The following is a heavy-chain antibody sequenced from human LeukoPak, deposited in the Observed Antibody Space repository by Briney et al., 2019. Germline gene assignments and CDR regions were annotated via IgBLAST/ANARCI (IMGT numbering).Heavy chain of an antibody. D-gene: IGHD1-26*01. Sequence: SETLSLTYAVSGGSILTTNWWSWVRQPPGKGLEWIGEVHLSGASNYNPSLKSRVNMSIDKSKNQLSLELTSVTAADTAIYYCTRESGAFSPFGFWGQGTLVTVSS. V-gene: IGHV4-4*02. CDR3: TRESGAFSPFGF. CDR2: VHLSGAS. CDR1: GGSILTTNW. J-gene: IGHJ4*02.